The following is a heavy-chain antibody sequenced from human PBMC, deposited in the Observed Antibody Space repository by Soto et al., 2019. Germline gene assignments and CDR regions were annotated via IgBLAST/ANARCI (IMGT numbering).Heavy chain of an antibody. D-gene: IGHD2-15*01. V-gene: IGHV4-59*01. Sequence: SETLSLTCTVSGGSISSYYWSWIRQPPGKGLEWIGYIYNSGSTNYNPSLKSRVTISVDTSKNQFSLKLSSVTAADTAVYYCAIYCSGGSCYVRGFDPWGQGTLVTVSS. CDR2: IYNSGST. CDR3: AIYCSGGSCYVRGFDP. CDR1: GGSISSYY. J-gene: IGHJ5*02.